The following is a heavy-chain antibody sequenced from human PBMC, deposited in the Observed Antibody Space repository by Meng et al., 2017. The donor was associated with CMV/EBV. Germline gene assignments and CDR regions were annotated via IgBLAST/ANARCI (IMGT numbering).Heavy chain of an antibody. CDR1: GFTFSSCS. Sequence: LTRAASGFTFSSCSMNWVRQAPGKGLEWVSSISSSSRYIYYADSVKGRFTISRDNAKNSLYLQMNSLRAEDTAVYYCARRHSGSYNFDPWGQGTLVTVSS. CDR2: ISSSSRYI. V-gene: IGHV3-21*01. D-gene: IGHD1-26*01. CDR3: ARRHSGSYNFDP. J-gene: IGHJ5*02.